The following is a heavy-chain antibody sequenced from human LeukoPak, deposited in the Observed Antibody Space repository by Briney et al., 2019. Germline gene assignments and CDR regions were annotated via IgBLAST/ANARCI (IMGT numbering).Heavy chain of an antibody. CDR2: ISGSGGST. Sequence: GGSLRLSCAASGFTFSSYAMSWVRQAPGKGLEWVSAISGSGGSTYYADSVKGRFTISRDNSKNTLYLQMNSLRAEDTAVYYCAKDRITFGGVIAPFDYWGQGTLVTVSS. CDR1: GFTFSSYA. J-gene: IGHJ4*02. D-gene: IGHD3-16*02. CDR3: AKDRITFGGVIAPFDY. V-gene: IGHV3-23*01.